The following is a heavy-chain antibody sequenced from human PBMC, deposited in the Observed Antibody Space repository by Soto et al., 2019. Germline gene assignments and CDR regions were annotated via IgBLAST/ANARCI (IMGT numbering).Heavy chain of an antibody. D-gene: IGHD2-15*01. CDR3: SIGGNPSHY. CDR1: GFTFSGSA. CDR2: IRSKTNSYAT. Sequence: EVQLVESGGGLVQPGGSLKLSCAASGFTFSGSAMHWVRQASGKGLEWVGRIRSKTNSYATSYAASVKGRFTISRDDSKNTAYLQMNSLKTEDTAVYYCSIGGNPSHYWGQETLVTVSS. V-gene: IGHV3-73*02. J-gene: IGHJ4*02.